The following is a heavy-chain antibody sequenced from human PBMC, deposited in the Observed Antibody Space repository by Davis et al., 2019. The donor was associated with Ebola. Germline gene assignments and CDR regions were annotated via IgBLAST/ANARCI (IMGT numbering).Heavy chain of an antibody. D-gene: IGHD4-17*01. CDR1: GYTFTSYD. CDR2: MNPNSGNT. Sequence: AASVKVSCKASGYTFTSYDINWVRQATGQGLEWMGWMNPNSGNTGYAQKFQGRVTMTMDTSTSTVYMELGSLRPDDTAVYYCVRDDYDAQFDIWGLGTKVTVSS. J-gene: IGHJ3*02. CDR3: VRDDYDAQFDI. V-gene: IGHV1-8*01.